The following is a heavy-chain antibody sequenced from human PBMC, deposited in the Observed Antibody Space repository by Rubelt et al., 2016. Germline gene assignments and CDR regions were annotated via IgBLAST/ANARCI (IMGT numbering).Heavy chain of an antibody. CDR3: AKDMVSSSWYPAVGFDY. J-gene: IGHJ4*02. CDR2: IWYDGSNK. CDR1: GFTFSSYG. V-gene: IGHV3-33*06. D-gene: IGHD6-13*01. Sequence: QVQLVESGGGVVQPGRSLRLSCAASGFTFSSYGMHWVRQAPGKGLEWVAVIWYDGSNKYYADSVKGRFTCSRDNSKNTLYLQMNSLRAEGTAVYYCAKDMVSSSWYPAVGFDYWGQGTLVTASS.